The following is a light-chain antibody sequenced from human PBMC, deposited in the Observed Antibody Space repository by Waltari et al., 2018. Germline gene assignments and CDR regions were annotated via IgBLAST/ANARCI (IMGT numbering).Light chain of an antibody. CDR3: QQLNDYPRM. CDR1: QGISTF. CDR2: GAS. V-gene: IGKV1-9*01. Sequence: DIQLTQSPSFLSASVGDRVTITCRASQGISTFLAWYQQGPGKAPKLLIYGASTLQIGVPSRFSGSGSGREFTLTISSLQPEDFATYYCQQLNDYPRMFGQGTKVDIK. J-gene: IGKJ1*01.